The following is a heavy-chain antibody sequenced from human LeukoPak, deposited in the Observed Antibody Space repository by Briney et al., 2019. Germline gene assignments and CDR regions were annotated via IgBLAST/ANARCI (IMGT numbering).Heavy chain of an antibody. CDR3: ARDLVDDFWSGYFVPHWFDP. Sequence: GGSLRLSCAASGFAFSIYSMNWVRQAPGKGLEWVSYIRTSGSLISYADSVKGRFTISRDDARNSLYLQMDSLRAEDTAVYYCARDLVDDFWSGYFVPHWFDPWGQGTLVTVSS. D-gene: IGHD3-3*01. J-gene: IGHJ5*02. CDR2: IRTSGSLI. V-gene: IGHV3-48*04. CDR1: GFAFSIYS.